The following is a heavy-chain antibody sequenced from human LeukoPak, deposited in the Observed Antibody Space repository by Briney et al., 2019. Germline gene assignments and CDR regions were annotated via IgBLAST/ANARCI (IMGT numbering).Heavy chain of an antibody. D-gene: IGHD3-10*01. CDR2: IIPILGIA. CDR1: GGTFSSYA. CDR3: ARATLYYYGSGSYSI. V-gene: IGHV1-69*04. J-gene: IGHJ4*02. Sequence: SVKVSCKASGGTFSSYAISWVRQAPGQGLEWMGRIIPILGIANYAQKFQGRVTITADKSTSTAYMELRSLRSDDTAVYYCARATLYYYGSGSYSIWGQGTLVTVSS.